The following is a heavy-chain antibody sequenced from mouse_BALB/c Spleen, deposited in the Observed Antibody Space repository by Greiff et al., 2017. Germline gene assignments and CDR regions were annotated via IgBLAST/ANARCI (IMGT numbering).Heavy chain of an antibody. V-gene: IGHV2-6-7*01. Sequence: VKLMESGPGLVAPSQSLSITCTVSGFSLTGYGVNWVRQPPGKGLEWLGMIWGDGSTDYNSALKSRLSISKDNSKSQVFLKMNSLQTDDTARYYCARDPYYGYDAMDYWGQGTSVTVSS. CDR2: IWGDGST. CDR1: GFSLTGYG. CDR3: ARDPYYGYDAMDY. J-gene: IGHJ4*01. D-gene: IGHD1-2*01.